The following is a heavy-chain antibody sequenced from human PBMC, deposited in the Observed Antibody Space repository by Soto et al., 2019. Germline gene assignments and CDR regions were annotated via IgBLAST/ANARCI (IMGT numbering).Heavy chain of an antibody. V-gene: IGHV1-18*01. CDR3: ARVYTAAGTGEIDK. CDR2: INTDNGDT. J-gene: IGHJ4*02. CDR1: GYPFSTFG. D-gene: IGHD6-13*01. Sequence: QVQLVQSGAEVKKPGASVRLSCKPSGYPFSTFGITWVRQAPGQGLESMGWINTDNGDTNYAKNFQGRVTMTTDTTKNTAYMELSSLRYDDTGVYYFARVYTAAGTGEIDKGGQGTPVTVSS.